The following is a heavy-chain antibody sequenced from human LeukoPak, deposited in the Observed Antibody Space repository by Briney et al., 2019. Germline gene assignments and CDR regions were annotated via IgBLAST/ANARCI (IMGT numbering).Heavy chain of an antibody. CDR1: GFTFSSYW. V-gene: IGHV3-74*01. D-gene: IGHD6-19*01. CDR2: INSDGSST. CDR3: AKGPTEQWLDY. Sequence: GSLRLSCAASGFTFSSYWMHWVRQAPGKGLVWVSRINSDGSSTSYADSVKGRFTISRDNAKNTLYLQMNSLRAEDTAVYYCAKGPTEQWLDYWGQGTLVTVSS. J-gene: IGHJ4*02.